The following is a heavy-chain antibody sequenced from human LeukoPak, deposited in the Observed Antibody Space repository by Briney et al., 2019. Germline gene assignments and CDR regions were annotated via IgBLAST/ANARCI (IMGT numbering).Heavy chain of an antibody. J-gene: IGHJ5*02. CDR1: GGSFSGYY. CDR3: ARDGSSSWYFQSWFDP. Sequence: SETLSLTCAVYGGSFSGYYWSWIRQPPGKGLEWIGEINHSGSTNYNPSLKSRVTISVDTSKNQFSLKLSSVTAADTAVYYCARDGSSSWYFQSWFDPWGQGTLVTVSS. V-gene: IGHV4-34*01. CDR2: INHSGST. D-gene: IGHD6-13*01.